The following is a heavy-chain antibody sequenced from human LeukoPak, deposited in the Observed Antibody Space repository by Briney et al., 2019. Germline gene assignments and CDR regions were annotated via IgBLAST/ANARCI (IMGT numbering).Heavy chain of an antibody. CDR3: ARSFNWIVDY. Sequence: GGSLRLSCAASGFTFSDYCMSWIRQAPGKGLEWGSYISSSGSTIYYADSVKGRFTISRDNAKNSLYLQMNSLRAKDTAVYYCARSFNWIVDYWGQGTLVTVSS. V-gene: IGHV3-11*01. J-gene: IGHJ4*02. CDR1: GFTFSDYC. D-gene: IGHD1-20*01. CDR2: ISSSGSTI.